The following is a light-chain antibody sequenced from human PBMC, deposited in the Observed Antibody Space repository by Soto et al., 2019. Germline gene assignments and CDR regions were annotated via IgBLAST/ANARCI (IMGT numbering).Light chain of an antibody. CDR1: QSVSSSY. Sequence: EMALTQSPGTLSLSPGERATLSCRASQSVSSSYLDWSQQKPGQAPRLLIYGASSWATGIPERFSGSGSGSDFTLSNSRLEPEDFAVYYGQQYCSSPKNFGKGTKVVIK. J-gene: IGKJ1*01. V-gene: IGKV3-20*01. CDR2: GAS. CDR3: QQYCSSPKN.